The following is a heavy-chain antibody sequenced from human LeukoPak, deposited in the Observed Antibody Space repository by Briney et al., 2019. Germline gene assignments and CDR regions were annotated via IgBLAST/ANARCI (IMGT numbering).Heavy chain of an antibody. CDR1: GFTFDDYG. CDR2: INWNGGST. CDR3: ARAGEWAAAGMRGVFTY. J-gene: IGHJ4*02. Sequence: GGSLRLSCAASGFTFDDYGMSWVRQAPGKGLEWVSGINWNGGSTGCADSVKGRFTISRDNAKNSLYLQMNSLRAEDTALYYCARAGEWAAAGMRGVFTYWGQGTLVTVSS. D-gene: IGHD6-13*01. V-gene: IGHV3-20*04.